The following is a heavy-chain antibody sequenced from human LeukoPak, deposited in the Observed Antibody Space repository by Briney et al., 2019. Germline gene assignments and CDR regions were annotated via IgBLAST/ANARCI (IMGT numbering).Heavy chain of an antibody. CDR3: AKNGLNWNDVNWFDP. CDR2: IYSGGST. D-gene: IGHD1-1*01. J-gene: IGHJ5*02. CDR1: GFTFSSYG. V-gene: IGHV3-NL1*01. Sequence: PGRSLRLSCAASGFTFSSYGMNWVRQAPGKGLEWVSVIYSGGSTYYADSVKGRFTISRDNSKNTLYLQMNSLRAEDTAVYYCAKNGLNWNDVNWFDPWGQGTLVTVSS.